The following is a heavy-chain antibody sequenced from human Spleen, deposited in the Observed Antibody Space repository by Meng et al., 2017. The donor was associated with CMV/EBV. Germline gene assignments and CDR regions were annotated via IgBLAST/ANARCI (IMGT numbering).Heavy chain of an antibody. CDR3: ARDYAGTGDGMDV. J-gene: IGHJ6*02. D-gene: IGHD3-10*01. Sequence: ASVKVSCKASGGTFSSSSLMWVRQAPGQGLEWMGWISAYNGNTNYAQKLQGRVTMTTDTSTSTAYMELRSLRSDDTAVYYCARDYAGTGDGMDVWGQGTTVTVSS. V-gene: IGHV1-18*01. CDR1: GGTFSSSS. CDR2: ISAYNGNT.